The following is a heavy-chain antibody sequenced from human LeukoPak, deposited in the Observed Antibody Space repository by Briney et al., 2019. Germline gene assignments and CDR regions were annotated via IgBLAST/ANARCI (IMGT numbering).Heavy chain of an antibody. J-gene: IGHJ4*02. CDR3: ARQTWQWLTFDD. CDR1: GGSFSGDF. Sequence: SETLSLTGAVYGGSFSGDFWSWIRQSPGKGLEWIGEINHGGTNTYNPSLQSRVAMSVATSTNQNYLKMASVTAADTAIYYCARQTWQWLTFDDWGQGNQLSVSS. D-gene: IGHD6-19*01. CDR2: INHGGTN. V-gene: IGHV4-34*01.